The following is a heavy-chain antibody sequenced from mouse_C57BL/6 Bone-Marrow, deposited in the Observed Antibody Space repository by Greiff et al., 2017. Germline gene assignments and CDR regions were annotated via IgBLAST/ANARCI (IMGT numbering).Heavy chain of an antibody. Sequence: VQLQQSGAELVRPGASVKLSCTASGFNIKDDYMHWVKQRPEQGLEWIGWLDPENGDTEYASKFQGKATITADTSSNTAYLQLSSLTSEDTAVYYCTTLDGYPAWFAYWGQGTLVTVSA. CDR1: GFNIKDDY. CDR3: TTLDGYPAWFAY. D-gene: IGHD2-3*01. CDR2: LDPENGDT. V-gene: IGHV14-4*01. J-gene: IGHJ3*01.